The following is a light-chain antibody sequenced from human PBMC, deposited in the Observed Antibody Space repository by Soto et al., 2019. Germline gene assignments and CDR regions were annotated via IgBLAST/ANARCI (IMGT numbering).Light chain of an antibody. Sequence: DLQMTQSPSSLSASVGDRVTITCRASQTITNYLNWYQQKPGKAPKLLIYAASTLLSGVPSRFSGGGSGTDFTLTIDSLPPEEFATYYCQQSYSSPWTVGQGTNVEIK. V-gene: IGKV1-39*01. CDR3: QQSYSSPWT. J-gene: IGKJ1*01. CDR1: QTITNY. CDR2: AAS.